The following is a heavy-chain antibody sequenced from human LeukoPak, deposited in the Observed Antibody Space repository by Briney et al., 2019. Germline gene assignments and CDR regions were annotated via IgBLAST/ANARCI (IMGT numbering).Heavy chain of an antibody. V-gene: IGHV4-39*02. Sequence: SETLSHTCTVSGGSVSSSYYWGWIRQPPGKGLEWIGSICSGGNLCSNPSLESRVTISVDTSRSHFFLHLTSATAADTAVYFCARDGPWKSDYWGQGTLVTVSS. CDR2: ICSGGNL. CDR3: ARDGPWKSDY. J-gene: IGHJ4*02. CDR1: GGSVSSSYY. D-gene: IGHD1-1*01.